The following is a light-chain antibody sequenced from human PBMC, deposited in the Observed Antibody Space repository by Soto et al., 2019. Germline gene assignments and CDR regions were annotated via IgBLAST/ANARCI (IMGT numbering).Light chain of an antibody. CDR2: GVS. J-gene: IGKJ2*01. CDR1: QSVSSK. V-gene: IGKV3-15*01. Sequence: ILVTQSPAPLSVSPGERSTLSWGASQSVSSKLAWLQQKPGQAPSLLIYGVSTRATGVPVRFSGSGAGTEFTLTVNSLQYEDFGVYYCQQYNNWPHTFGQGTKVDIK. CDR3: QQYNNWPHT.